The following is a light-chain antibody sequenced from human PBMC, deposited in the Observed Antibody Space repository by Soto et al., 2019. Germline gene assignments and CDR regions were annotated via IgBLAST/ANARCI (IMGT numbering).Light chain of an antibody. V-gene: IGKV1-33*01. Sequence: DIQMTQSPSSLSASVVDRVTITCQASQDISNYLNWYQQKPGKAPKLLIYDASNLETGVPSRFSGSGSGIDFNFTISSLQPEDFATYYCQQYDHLPAFGGGTRVEIK. CDR2: DAS. CDR1: QDISNY. J-gene: IGKJ4*01. CDR3: QQYDHLPA.